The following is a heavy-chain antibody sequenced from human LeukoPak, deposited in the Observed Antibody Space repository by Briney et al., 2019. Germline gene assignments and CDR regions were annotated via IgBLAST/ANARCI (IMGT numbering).Heavy chain of an antibody. CDR2: IYYSGST. V-gene: IGHV4-59*01. CDR1: GGSISNYY. CDR3: ARDGEYCGGVCYSGLSN. D-gene: IGHD2-21*02. J-gene: IGHJ4*02. Sequence: SETLSPTCTVSGGSISNYYWSWIRQSPEKGLEWIGYIYYSGSTNYNPSLKSRVTISLDMSKNQFSLKLTSVTPADTAVYYCARDGEYCGGVCYSGLSNWGQGTLVTVSS.